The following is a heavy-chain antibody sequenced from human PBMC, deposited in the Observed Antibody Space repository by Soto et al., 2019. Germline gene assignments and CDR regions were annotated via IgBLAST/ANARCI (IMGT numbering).Heavy chain of an antibody. CDR3: ARDGEYQCSGGSCYLGFDY. CDR2: INAGNGNT. CDR1: GYTFTSYA. Sequence: ASVKVSCKASGYTFTSYAMHWVRQAPGQRLDWMGWINAGNGNTKYSQKFQGRVTITRDTSASTAYMELSSLRSEDTAVYYCARDGEYQCSGGSCYLGFDYWGQGTLVTVSS. V-gene: IGHV1-3*01. J-gene: IGHJ4*02. D-gene: IGHD2-15*01.